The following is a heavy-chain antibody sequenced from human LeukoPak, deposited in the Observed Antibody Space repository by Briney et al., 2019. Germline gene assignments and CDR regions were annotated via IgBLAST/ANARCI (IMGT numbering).Heavy chain of an antibody. D-gene: IGHD7-27*01. V-gene: IGHV5-51*01. Sequence: GETLKLSCKGSGYSYTSYWIGCVPQMPGKGLEWMGIIYPGDSDTTSTPSFQGQVTISADKSISTAYLQWSSLKASDTAMYYCARRIELGNWFDPWGQGTLVTVSS. CDR1: GYSYTSYW. CDR2: IYPGDSDT. J-gene: IGHJ5*02. CDR3: ARRIELGNWFDP.